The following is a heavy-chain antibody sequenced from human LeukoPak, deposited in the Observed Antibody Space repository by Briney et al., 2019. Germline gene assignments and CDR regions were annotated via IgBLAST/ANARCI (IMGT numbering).Heavy chain of an antibody. V-gene: IGHV4-4*02. D-gene: IGHD3-22*01. CDR3: ARDLYDSSGYYSAIAFDI. Sequence: PSETLSLTCAVSGGSIINSNWWSWVRQPPGKGLEWIGEIDHSGSTSYNPSLKSRVTMSVDRSQNQFSLKLSSVTAADTVVYYCARDLYDSSGYYSAIAFDIWGQGTMVTVSS. CDR2: IDHSGST. J-gene: IGHJ3*02. CDR1: GGSIINSNW.